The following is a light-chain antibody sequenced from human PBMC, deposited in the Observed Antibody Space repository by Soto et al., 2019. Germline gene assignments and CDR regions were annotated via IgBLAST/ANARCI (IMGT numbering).Light chain of an antibody. J-gene: IGKJ3*01. Sequence: EIVLTQSPGTLSLSPGERATLSCRASQSVSTNYLAWFQQKLGQPPRLLIYSTSSRATGIPDRFSGSGSWTDFTLTISSLEPEDFAVYYCQQYLTSPFTFGPGTKVDIK. V-gene: IGKV3-20*01. CDR3: QQYLTSPFT. CDR2: STS. CDR1: QSVSTNY.